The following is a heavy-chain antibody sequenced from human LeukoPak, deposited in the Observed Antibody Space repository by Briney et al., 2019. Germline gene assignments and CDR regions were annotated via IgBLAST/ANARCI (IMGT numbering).Heavy chain of an antibody. CDR3: ARELSAAAPYYMDV. D-gene: IGHD6-25*01. CDR2: IIPMLRSS. V-gene: IGHV1-69*16. Sequence: ASVKFSCNASGGTFGGYTISWVRQAPGQGLEWMGGIIPMLRSSTYAQSFQGRLTITTDESTTTVHMELRSLRSEDTAVYYCARELSAAAPYYMDVWGKGTTVTVSS. J-gene: IGHJ6*03. CDR1: GGTFGGYT.